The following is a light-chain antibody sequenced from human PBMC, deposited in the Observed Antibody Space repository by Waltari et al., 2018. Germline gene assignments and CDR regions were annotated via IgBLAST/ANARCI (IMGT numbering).Light chain of an antibody. CDR1: QSVGVN. J-gene: IGKJ2*02. V-gene: IGKV1-39*01. CDR2: GVR. CDR3: HQTHSFPRT. Sequence: DIQMTQSPSFLSASVGDRVTISCRASQSVGVNLNWYQQRPGQAPNLLSFGVRSLHSGAPSRFSGSGSETAFSLTIEGLQPDDFATYYCHQTHSFPRTFGQGTKVEVK.